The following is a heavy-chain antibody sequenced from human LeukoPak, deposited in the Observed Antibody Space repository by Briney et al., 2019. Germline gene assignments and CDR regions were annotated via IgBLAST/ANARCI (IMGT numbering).Heavy chain of an antibody. CDR2: ISAYNGNT. CDR1: GYTFTSYG. D-gene: IGHD3-10*01. Sequence: ASVKVSCKASGYTFTSYGISWVRQAPGQGLEWMGWISAYNGNTNYAQKFQGRVTMTRDTSISTAYMELSRLRSDDTAVYYCAREGSAFDIWGQGTMVTVSS. V-gene: IGHV1-18*01. J-gene: IGHJ3*02. CDR3: AREGSAFDI.